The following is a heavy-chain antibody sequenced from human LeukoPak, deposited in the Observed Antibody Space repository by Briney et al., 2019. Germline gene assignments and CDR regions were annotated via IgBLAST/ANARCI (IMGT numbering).Heavy chain of an antibody. CDR1: GFTFGTYA. J-gene: IGHJ4*02. CDR3: ARDRDHDILIGHPAH. D-gene: IGHD3-9*01. CDR2: ISYDGSKK. Sequence: PGGSLRLSCAASGFTFGTYAMHWVRQAPGKGLEWVAVISYDGSKKYYAGSVKGRFTISRDNSKNTLFLQMNSLSTEDMAVYYCARDRDHDILIGHPAHWGQGTLVTVSS. V-gene: IGHV3-30*04.